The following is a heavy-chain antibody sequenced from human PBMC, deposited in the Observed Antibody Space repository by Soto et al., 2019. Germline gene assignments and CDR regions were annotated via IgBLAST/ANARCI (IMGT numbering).Heavy chain of an antibody. Sequence: QVQLVQSGAEVKKPGSSVKISCKASAGTFRTNAFSWVRQAPGQGLEWMGGIIPIFHTPDYPQKFHGRVTITADESTTTTYRELSSLRCEDTATYYCAKDKDRQQLGGNYYYIMDVWGQGTTVTVSS. V-gene: IGHV1-69*13. D-gene: IGHD3-10*01. J-gene: IGHJ6*02. CDR2: IIPIFHTP. CDR3: AKDKDRQQLGGNYYYIMDV. CDR1: AGTFRTNA.